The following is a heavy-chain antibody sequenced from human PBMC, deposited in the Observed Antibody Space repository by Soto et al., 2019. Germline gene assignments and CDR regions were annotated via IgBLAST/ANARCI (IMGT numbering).Heavy chain of an antibody. J-gene: IGHJ5*02. D-gene: IGHD3-10*01. CDR2: IYYIGTT. Sequence: QVQLQESGPRLVKPSQTLSLTCTVSGDSIGSGDYYWTWIRQPPGKGLEWIGYIYYIGTTFYNPSLERRVNISVDTSKNQFSLRVTSVTAADTAGYYCARGSTYYGFVTWGQGTLITVSS. CDR3: ARGSTYYGFVT. CDR1: GDSIGSGDYY. V-gene: IGHV4-30-4*01.